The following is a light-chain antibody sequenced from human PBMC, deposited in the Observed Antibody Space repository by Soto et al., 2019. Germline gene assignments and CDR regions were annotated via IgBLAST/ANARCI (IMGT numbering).Light chain of an antibody. V-gene: IGLV1-44*01. CDR1: SSNIGSNT. Sequence: QSVLTQPPSASGTPGQRVTISCSGSSSNIGSNTVNWYQQLPGTAPKVIIYSNNQRPSRVPDRFSGSKSGTSASLAISGLQSEDEADYYCAAWDDSLNGLSYVFGTGTKVTVL. CDR3: AAWDDSLNGLSYV. CDR2: SNN. J-gene: IGLJ1*01.